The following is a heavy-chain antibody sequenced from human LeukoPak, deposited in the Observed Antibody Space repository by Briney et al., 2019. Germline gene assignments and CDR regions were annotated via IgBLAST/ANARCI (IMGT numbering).Heavy chain of an antibody. CDR2: ISGSGVST. J-gene: IGHJ3*02. V-gene: IGHV3-23*01. CDR1: GFTFSSYA. CDR3: AKDRSDYGGYPPGAFDI. D-gene: IGHD4-17*01. Sequence: GGSLRLSCAASGFTFSSYAMSWVRQAPGKGLEWVSAISGSGVSTYYADSVKGRFTISRDNSKNTLYLQMNSLRAVDTAVYYCAKDRSDYGGYPPGAFDIWGQGTMVTVSS.